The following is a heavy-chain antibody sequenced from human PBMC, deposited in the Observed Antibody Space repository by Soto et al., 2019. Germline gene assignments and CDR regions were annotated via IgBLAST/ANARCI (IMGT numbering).Heavy chain of an antibody. CDR1: GFTFSSYG. D-gene: IGHD3-9*01. J-gene: IGHJ4*02. CDR3: AKAPKNWLLPPYFDY. CDR2: ISYDGSNK. V-gene: IGHV3-30*18. Sequence: GGSLRLSCAASGFTFSSYGMHWVRQAPGKGLEWVAVISYDGSNKYYADSVKGRFTISRDNSKNTLYLQMNSLRAEDTAVYYCAKAPKNWLLPPYFDYWGQGTLVTVSS.